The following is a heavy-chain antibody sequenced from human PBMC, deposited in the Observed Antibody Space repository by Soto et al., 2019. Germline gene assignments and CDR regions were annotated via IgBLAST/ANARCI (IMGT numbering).Heavy chain of an antibody. CDR3: AKRAWGTYYFDY. Sequence: EVKLLESGGGLVQPGGSLRLSCAASGFTCSSYAMSWVRQVPGKGLEWVSAMSGSGDSTFYADSVKGRFTISRDNSKNTLYLQMNSLRVEDTAVYYCAKRAWGTYYFDYWGQGTLVTVSS. V-gene: IGHV3-23*01. CDR1: GFTCSSYA. J-gene: IGHJ4*02. D-gene: IGHD3-16*01. CDR2: MSGSGDST.